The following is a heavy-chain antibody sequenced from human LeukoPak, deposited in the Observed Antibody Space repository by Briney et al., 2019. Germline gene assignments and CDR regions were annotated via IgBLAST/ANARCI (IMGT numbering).Heavy chain of an antibody. Sequence: GASVKVSCKASGYTFTSYGISWVRQAPGQGLEWMGWISAYNGNTNYAQKLQGRVTMTTDTSTSTAYMELRSLRSDDTAVYYCARDLGPEDYYDSSGPSTWFDPWGQGTLVTVSS. CDR3: ARDLGPEDYYDSSGPSTWFDP. D-gene: IGHD3-22*01. V-gene: IGHV1-18*01. CDR2: ISAYNGNT. CDR1: GYTFTSYG. J-gene: IGHJ5*02.